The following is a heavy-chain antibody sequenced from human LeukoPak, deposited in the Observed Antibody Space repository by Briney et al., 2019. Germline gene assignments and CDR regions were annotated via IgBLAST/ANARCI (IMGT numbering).Heavy chain of an antibody. V-gene: IGHV4-59*01. CDR1: GGSISSDF. Sequence: TSETLSLTCTVPGGSISSDFWSWIRRPPGKGLEWIAYIHYSETNNYNPSLRSRVTMSLDTSKNQFSLKLSSVTAADTAVYYCARDRRWELLHAFDVWGQGTMVTVSS. J-gene: IGHJ3*01. D-gene: IGHD1-26*01. CDR3: ARDRRWELLHAFDV. CDR2: IHYSETN.